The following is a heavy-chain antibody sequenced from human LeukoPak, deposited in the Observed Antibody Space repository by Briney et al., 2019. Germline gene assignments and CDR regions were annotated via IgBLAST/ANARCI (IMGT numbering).Heavy chain of an antibody. Sequence: GRSLRLSCAASGFTFYDYAMHWVPQSPGKGLEGVSGFSWNSGSIVYADCVKRRFTISRDNPKNSLYLQMNSLSAEDTALYYCAKDISSSPSWYYGMDVWGQGNTVTVSS. CDR1: GFTFYDYA. V-gene: IGHV3-9*01. J-gene: IGHJ6*02. CDR3: AKDISSSPSWYYGMDV. D-gene: IGHD2-2*01. CDR2: FSWNSGSI.